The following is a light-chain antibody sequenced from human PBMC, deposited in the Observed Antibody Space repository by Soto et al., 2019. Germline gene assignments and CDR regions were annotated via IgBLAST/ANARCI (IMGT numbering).Light chain of an antibody. CDR1: ESVSNNY. CDR3: QQYENSPTNT. CDR2: GAS. Sequence: EIVLTQSPGTLSLSPGERATLSCRASESVSNNYLAWYQQKPGQAPRLLIYGASTRAAGIPDRFSGSGSGTTFTLTISRREPEDFEVYYCQQYENSPTNTFGQGTKLEIK. V-gene: IGKV3-20*01. J-gene: IGKJ2*01.